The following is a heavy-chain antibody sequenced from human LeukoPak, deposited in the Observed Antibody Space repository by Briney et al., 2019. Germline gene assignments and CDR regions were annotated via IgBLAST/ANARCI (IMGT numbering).Heavy chain of an antibody. CDR1: GGSFSGYY. V-gene: IGHV4-34*01. Sequence: SETLSLTCAVYGGSFSGYYWSWIRQPPGKGLEWIGEINHSGSTKYNPSLKSRVTISVDTSKNQFSLKLSSVTAADTAVYYCARGLVRYYYGSGSYSTYFDYWGQGTLVTVSS. CDR2: INHSGST. D-gene: IGHD3-10*01. CDR3: ARGLVRYYYGSGSYSTYFDY. J-gene: IGHJ4*02.